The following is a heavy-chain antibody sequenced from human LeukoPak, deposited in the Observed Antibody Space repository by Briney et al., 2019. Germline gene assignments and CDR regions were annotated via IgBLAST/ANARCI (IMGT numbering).Heavy chain of an antibody. D-gene: IGHD2-2*02. V-gene: IGHV3-23*01. CDR3: ARTVVVPAAIFH. CDR2: ISGSGGST. Sequence: GGSLRPSCAASGFTFSNYAMSWVRQAPGKGLEWVSAISGSGGSTYYADSVKGRFTISRDNSKNTLYLQMNSLRAEDTAVYYCARTVVVPAAIFHWGQGTLVTVSS. CDR1: GFTFSNYA. J-gene: IGHJ4*02.